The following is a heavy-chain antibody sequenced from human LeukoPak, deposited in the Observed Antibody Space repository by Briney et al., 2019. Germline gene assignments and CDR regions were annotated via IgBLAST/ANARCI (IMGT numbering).Heavy chain of an antibody. CDR1: GFTFNSYE. CDR2: VSSSGSTI. J-gene: IGHJ4*02. CDR3: AREMDY. V-gene: IGHV3-48*03. Sequence: GRSLRLSCAASGFTFNSYEMNWVRHAPGKGLEWVSFVSSSGSTIYYADSVKGRFTISRDNAKNSLYLQMNSLRAEDTAVYYCAREMDYWGQGTLVTVSS.